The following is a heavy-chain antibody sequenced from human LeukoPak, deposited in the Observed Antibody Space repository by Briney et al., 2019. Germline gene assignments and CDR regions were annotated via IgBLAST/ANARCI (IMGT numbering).Heavy chain of an antibody. V-gene: IGHV3-15*01. Sequence: PGGSLRLSCAASGFTSSNAWMSWVRQAPGKGLEWVGRIKTKTDGGTTDYAAPVIGRFSISRDDSKNTLYLQMNSLKTEDTAVYYCIASLYTVTTLEPNYWGQGTLVTVSS. CDR2: IKTKTDGGTT. CDR1: GFTSSNAW. J-gene: IGHJ4*02. D-gene: IGHD4-17*01. CDR3: IASLYTVTTLEPNY.